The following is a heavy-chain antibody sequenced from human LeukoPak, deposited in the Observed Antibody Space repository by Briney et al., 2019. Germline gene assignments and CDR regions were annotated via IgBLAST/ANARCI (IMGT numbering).Heavy chain of an antibody. D-gene: IGHD6-13*01. Sequence: SVKVSCKASGGTFSSYAISWVRQAPGQGLEWMGRIIPILGIANSAQKFQGRVTITADKSTSTAYMELSSLRSEDTVVYYCAREKVVSSSWYGPFDYWGQGTLVTVSS. J-gene: IGHJ4*02. V-gene: IGHV1-69*04. CDR3: AREKVVSSSWYGPFDY. CDR2: IIPILGIA. CDR1: GGTFSSYA.